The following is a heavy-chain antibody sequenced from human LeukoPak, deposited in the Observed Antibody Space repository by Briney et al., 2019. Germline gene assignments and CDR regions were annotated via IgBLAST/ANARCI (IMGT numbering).Heavy chain of an antibody. CDR1: GYTFTCYY. CDR2: INPNSGGT. Sequence: GASVKVSCKASGYTFTCYYMHWVRQAPGQGLEWMGWINPNSGGTNYAQKFQGRVTMTRDTSISTAYMELSRLRSDGTAVYYCARDAGKMIVGATTNTNDAFDIWGQGTMVTVSS. CDR3: ARDAGKMIVGATTNTNDAFDI. V-gene: IGHV1-2*02. D-gene: IGHD1-26*01. J-gene: IGHJ3*02.